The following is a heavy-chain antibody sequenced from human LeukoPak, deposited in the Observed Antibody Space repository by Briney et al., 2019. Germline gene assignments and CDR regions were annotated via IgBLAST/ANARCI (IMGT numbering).Heavy chain of an antibody. CDR1: GYTFTSYD. J-gene: IGHJ4*02. Sequence: ASVKVSCKASGYTFTSYDINWVRQATGQGLEWMGWMNPNSGNTGYAQKFQGRVTITRDMSTSTAYMELSSLRSEDTAVYYCAAGSFNDMITFGGINYWGQGTLVTVSS. CDR2: MNPNSGNT. V-gene: IGHV1-8*03. D-gene: IGHD3-16*01. CDR3: AAGSFNDMITFGGINY.